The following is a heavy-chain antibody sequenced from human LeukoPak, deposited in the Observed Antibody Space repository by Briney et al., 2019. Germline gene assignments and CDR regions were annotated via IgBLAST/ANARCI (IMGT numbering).Heavy chain of an antibody. CDR2: VSGSDGNT. V-gene: IGHV3-23*01. D-gene: IGHD6-19*01. Sequence: GGSLRLSCAASGFTFSTYAMSWVRQAPGKGLEWVSGVSGSDGNTYYADSVKGRFTISRDNSRNTLYLQMNSLRAEDTAVYYCAKDSLVGGWLVGYSFDSWGQGTLVTVSS. J-gene: IGHJ4*02. CDR3: AKDSLVGGWLVGYSFDS. CDR1: GFTFSTYA.